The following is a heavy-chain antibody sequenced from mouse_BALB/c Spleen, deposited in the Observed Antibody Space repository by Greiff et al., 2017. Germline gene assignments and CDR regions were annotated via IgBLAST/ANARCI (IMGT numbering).Heavy chain of an antibody. J-gene: IGHJ4*01. CDR1: GYTFTSYV. CDR3: ARSELRSLYAMDY. CDR2: INPYNDGT. V-gene: IGHV1-14*01. Sequence: EVQRVESGPELVKPGASVKMSCKASGYTFTSYVMHWVKQKPGQGLEWIGYINPYNDGTKYNEKFKGKATLTSDKSSSTAYMELSSLTSEDSAVYYCARSELRSLYAMDYWGQGTSVTVSS. D-gene: IGHD1-1*01.